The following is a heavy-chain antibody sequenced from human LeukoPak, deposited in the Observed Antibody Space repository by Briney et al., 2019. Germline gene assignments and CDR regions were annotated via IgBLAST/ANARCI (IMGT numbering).Heavy chain of an antibody. Sequence: SETLSLTCAVYGGSFSGYYWSWIRQPPGKGLEWIGEINHSGSTNYNPSLKSRVTISVDTSKNQFSLKLSSVTAADTAVYYCARDRSGYELWFDPWGQGTLSPSPQ. CDR3: ARDRSGYELWFDP. CDR2: INHSGST. D-gene: IGHD5-12*01. CDR1: GGSFSGYY. J-gene: IGHJ5*02. V-gene: IGHV4-34*01.